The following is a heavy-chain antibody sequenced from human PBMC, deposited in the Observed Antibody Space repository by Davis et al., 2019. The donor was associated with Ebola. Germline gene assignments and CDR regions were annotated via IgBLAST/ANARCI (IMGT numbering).Heavy chain of an antibody. Sequence: MPSETLSLTCTVSGGSISPYYWSWIRQPPGKGLEWIGYIYYSGSTKYNLSRKGRVAISVDTSKNQFSLKLSSVTAADTAVYYCARSYGAAPFDYWGQGTLVTVSS. CDR3: ARSYGAAPFDY. V-gene: IGHV4-59*08. CDR1: GGSISPYY. D-gene: IGHD4/OR15-4a*01. J-gene: IGHJ4*02. CDR2: IYYSGST.